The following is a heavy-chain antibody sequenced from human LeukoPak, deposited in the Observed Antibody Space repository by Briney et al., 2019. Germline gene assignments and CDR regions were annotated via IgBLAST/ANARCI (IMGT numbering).Heavy chain of an antibody. J-gene: IGHJ4*02. D-gene: IGHD3-3*01. V-gene: IGHV5-51*01. CDR1: GYTFTHDW. CDR3: ARRAIIQGTSALDF. Sequence: GESLKISCKSSGYTFTHDWIGWVRQMPGKGLEWMGIIYPRDPTTRYSPAFEGQVTISVDKSITTAYLQWSSLKASDTAMYYCARRAIIQGTSALDFWGQGTVVIVSS. CDR2: IYPRDPTT.